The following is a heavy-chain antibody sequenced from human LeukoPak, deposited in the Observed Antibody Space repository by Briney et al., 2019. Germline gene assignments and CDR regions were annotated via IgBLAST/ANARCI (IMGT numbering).Heavy chain of an antibody. D-gene: IGHD3/OR15-3a*01. CDR1: GYSISSGYY. Sequence: ASETLSLTCAVSGYSISSGYYWGWIRQPPGKGLEWIGSIYHSGSTYYNPSLKSRVTISVDTSKNQFSLKLSSVTAADTAVYYCARRGLVTIFDYWGQGTLVTVSS. CDR2: IYHSGST. CDR3: ARRGLVTIFDY. J-gene: IGHJ4*02. V-gene: IGHV4-38-2*01.